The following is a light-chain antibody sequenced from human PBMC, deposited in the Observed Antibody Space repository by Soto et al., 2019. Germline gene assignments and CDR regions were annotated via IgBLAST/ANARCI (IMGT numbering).Light chain of an antibody. CDR3: CSYADNYSYV. J-gene: IGLJ1*01. Sequence: QSVLTQPRSVSGSPGQSVTISCTGTSSDVGAYNYVSWYQQHPGKAPKLMTYDVSKRPSGVPDRFSGSKSGNTASLTISGLQAEDEADYYCCSYADNYSYVFGTGTKVTAL. V-gene: IGLV2-11*01. CDR2: DVS. CDR1: SSDVGAYNY.